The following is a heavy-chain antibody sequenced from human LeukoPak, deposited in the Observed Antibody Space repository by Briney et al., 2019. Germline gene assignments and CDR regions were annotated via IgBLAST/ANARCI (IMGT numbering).Heavy chain of an antibody. D-gene: IGHD6-19*01. CDR3: AKDSLIDGYSSGWYLDY. CDR2: ISSSSSYI. J-gene: IGHJ4*02. CDR1: GFTFSSYS. Sequence: PGGSLRLSCAASGFTFSSYSMNWVRQAPGKGLEWVSSISSSSSYIYYADSVKGRFTISRDNAKNSLYLQMNSLRAEDTAVYYCAKDSLIDGYSSGWYLDYWGQGTLVTVSS. V-gene: IGHV3-21*01.